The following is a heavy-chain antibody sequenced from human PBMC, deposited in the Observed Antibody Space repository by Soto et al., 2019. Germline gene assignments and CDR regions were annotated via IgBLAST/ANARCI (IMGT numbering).Heavy chain of an antibody. D-gene: IGHD1-26*01. Sequence: PSETLSLTCTFSGGSINTFYWVSVRQPAGKGLELTGRIFSSGSTSFNPSLESRVAMSVDTSKNHFSLNLSSVTAADMAVYYCAREGSYSPYTFAHGTQLWSFDFWGQGAMVTVSS. V-gene: IGHV4-4*07. J-gene: IGHJ4*02. CDR1: GGSINTFY. CDR3: AREGSYSPYTFAHGTQLWSFDF. CDR2: IFSSGST.